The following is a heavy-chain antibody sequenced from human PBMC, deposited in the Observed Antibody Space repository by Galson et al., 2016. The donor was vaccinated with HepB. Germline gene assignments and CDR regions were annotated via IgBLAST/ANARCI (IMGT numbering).Heavy chain of an antibody. Sequence: SLRLSCAASGFSFDDYAMHWVRHAPGKGLEWVSGIGWNSGSTGYVDSVKGRFTISRDNAKNSLYLQMNSLRVEDTALYYCAKGTGLYSSGLGFRMDVWGQGTTVTVSS. CDR2: IGWNSGST. CDR3: AKGTGLYSSGLGFRMDV. V-gene: IGHV3-9*01. CDR1: GFSFDDYA. D-gene: IGHD6-19*01. J-gene: IGHJ6*02.